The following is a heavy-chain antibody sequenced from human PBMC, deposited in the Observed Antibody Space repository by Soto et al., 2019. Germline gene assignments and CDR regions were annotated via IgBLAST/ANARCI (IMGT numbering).Heavy chain of an antibody. Sequence: QVQLQESGPGLVKPSQTLSLTCTVSGGSISSGGYYWSWIRQHPGKGLEWIGYIYYSGSTYYNPSLKSRVTISVDXSXNNXSLTLSSVTAADTAVYYCAASCVGCGGFNYYGMDVWGQGTTVTVSS. CDR1: GGSISSGGYY. CDR2: IYYSGST. V-gene: IGHV4-31*03. CDR3: AASCVGCGGFNYYGMDV. J-gene: IGHJ6*02. D-gene: IGHD2-21*01.